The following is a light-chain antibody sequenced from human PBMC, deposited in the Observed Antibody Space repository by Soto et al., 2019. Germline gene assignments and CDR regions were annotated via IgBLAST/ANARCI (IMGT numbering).Light chain of an antibody. Sequence: IVLTQSPATLSLSPWERATLSCRASQSVAYTYLAWFQQKPGQAPRLLLFDASTRATGIPDRFSGSGSGTDFTLIISRLEPEDFAVYYCQQYGDSLLTFGQGTKVDIK. CDR1: QSVAYTY. J-gene: IGKJ1*01. V-gene: IGKV3-20*01. CDR2: DAS. CDR3: QQYGDSLLT.